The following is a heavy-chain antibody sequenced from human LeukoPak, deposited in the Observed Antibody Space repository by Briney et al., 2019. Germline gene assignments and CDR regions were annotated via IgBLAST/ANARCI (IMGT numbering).Heavy chain of an antibody. CDR2: FDPEDVET. Sequence: ASVKVSCKVSGNTFTDLSMNWVRQAPGKGLEWMGGFDPEDVETIYAQKFQGRVTMIEDTSTETAYMELTSLRPEDTAVYYCATDFYRGRQFDYWGQGTLVTVCS. CDR1: GNTFTDLS. D-gene: IGHD2/OR15-2a*01. V-gene: IGHV1-24*01. CDR3: ATDFYRGRQFDY. J-gene: IGHJ4*02.